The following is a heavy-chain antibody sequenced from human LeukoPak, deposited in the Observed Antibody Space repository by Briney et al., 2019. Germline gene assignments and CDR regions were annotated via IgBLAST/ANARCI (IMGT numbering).Heavy chain of an antibody. CDR3: AKDREGYCISTTCYGSLDY. Sequence: GGSLRLSCAAYGFTFSNYGMPWVRQAPGKGLEWVAFIRYDRINKYYADSVKGRFTISRDNSKNTLYLQLNSLRAEDTAVYYCAKDREGYCISTTCYGSLDYWGQGTLVTVSS. D-gene: IGHD2-2*01. CDR2: IRYDRINK. J-gene: IGHJ4*02. V-gene: IGHV3-30*02. CDR1: GFTFSNYG.